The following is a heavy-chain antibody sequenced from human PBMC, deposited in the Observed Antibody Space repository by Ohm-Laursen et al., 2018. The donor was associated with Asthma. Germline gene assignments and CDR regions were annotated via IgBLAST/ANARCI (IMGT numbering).Heavy chain of an antibody. Sequence: SDTLSLTCTVSGGSISSGGYYWSWIRQHPGKGLEWIGYIYYSGSTYYNPSLKSRVTISVDTSKNQFSLKLSSVTAADTAVYYCARARDYYGSGSTTPLNWFDPWGQGTLVTVSS. CDR1: GGSISSGGYY. CDR3: ARARDYYGSGSTTPLNWFDP. D-gene: IGHD3-10*01. CDR2: IYYSGST. J-gene: IGHJ5*02. V-gene: IGHV4-31*03.